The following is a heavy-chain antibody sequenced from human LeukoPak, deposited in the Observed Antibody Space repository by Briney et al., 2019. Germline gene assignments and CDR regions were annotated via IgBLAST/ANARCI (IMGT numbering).Heavy chain of an antibody. CDR3: AKGYCSGGSCYPIDY. J-gene: IGHJ4*02. V-gene: IGHV3-30*18. Sequence: GGSLRLSCAASGFTFSSYGMHWVRQAPGKGLEWVAVISYDGSNKYYADSVKGRFTISRDNSKNTLYLQMNSLRAEDTAVYYCAKGYCSGGSCYPIDYWGQGTLVTVSS. CDR1: GFTFSSYG. CDR2: ISYDGSNK. D-gene: IGHD2-15*01.